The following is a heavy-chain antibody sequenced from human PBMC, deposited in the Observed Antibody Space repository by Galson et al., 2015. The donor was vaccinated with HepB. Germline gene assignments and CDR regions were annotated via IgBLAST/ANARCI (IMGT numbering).Heavy chain of an antibody. CDR1: GFTFSSYE. Sequence: SLRLSCAASGFTFSSYEMNWVRQAPGKGLEWVSYISSSGSTIYYADSVKGRFTISRDNAKNSLYLQMNSLRAEDTAVYYCARVSSGVTRWFDPWGQGTLVTVSS. J-gene: IGHJ5*02. CDR3: ARVSSGVTRWFDP. D-gene: IGHD3-22*01. CDR2: ISSSGSTI. V-gene: IGHV3-48*03.